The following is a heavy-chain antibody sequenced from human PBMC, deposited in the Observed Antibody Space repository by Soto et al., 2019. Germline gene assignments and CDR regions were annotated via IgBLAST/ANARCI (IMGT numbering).Heavy chain of an antibody. J-gene: IGHJ4*02. D-gene: IGHD1-20*01. CDR1: GGSISSGGYY. Sequence: KPSETLSLTCTVSGGSISSGGYYWSWIRQHPGKGLEWIGYIYYSGSTFYNPSLKTRVTMSVDTSKNQFSLRLSSVTAADTAMYYCARLNWDGGYWGQGTLVTVSS. CDR3: ARLNWDGGY. V-gene: IGHV4-31*03. CDR2: IYYSGST.